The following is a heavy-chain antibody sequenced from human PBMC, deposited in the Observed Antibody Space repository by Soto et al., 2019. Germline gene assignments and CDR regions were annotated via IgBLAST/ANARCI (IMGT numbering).Heavy chain of an antibody. CDR2: IIPILGIA. J-gene: IGHJ5*01. CDR3: ALAAYSSSLDFSGEGWFVT. Sequence: SVKVSCKASGGTFSSYAISWVRQAPGQGLEWMGVIIPILGIANYAQKFQGRVTITADKSTSTAYMELSSMRSEDTAVYYCALAAYSSSLDFSGEGWFVTGGQ. V-gene: IGHV1-69*10. CDR1: GGTFSSYA. D-gene: IGHD6-13*01.